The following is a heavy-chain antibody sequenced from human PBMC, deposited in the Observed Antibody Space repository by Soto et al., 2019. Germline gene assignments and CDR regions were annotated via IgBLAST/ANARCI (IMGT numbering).Heavy chain of an antibody. CDR2: IHYSETI. Sequence: QVQLQESGPGLVKASQTLSLTCTVSGASVNSGDYYWSWVRQPPGRGLEWIGYIHYSETIYYNPSLKRRVQILVETFKNQFALEVSSVTAADTAVYYCARAHRYYDFPDIWGQGTTVTFSS. V-gene: IGHV4-30-4*01. J-gene: IGHJ3*02. CDR1: GASVNSGDYY. CDR3: ARAHRYYDFPDI. D-gene: IGHD3-22*01.